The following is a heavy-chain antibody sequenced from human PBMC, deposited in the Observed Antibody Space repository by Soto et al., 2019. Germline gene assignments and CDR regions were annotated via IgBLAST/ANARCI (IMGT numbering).Heavy chain of an antibody. CDR2: IVVGSGNT. J-gene: IGHJ6*02. D-gene: IGHD3-22*01. CDR1: GFTFTSSA. Sequence: SVKVSCKASGFTFTSSAVQWVRQARGQRLEWIGWIVVGSGNTNYAQKFQERVTITRDMSTSTAYMELSSLRSEDTAVYYCAAASGDYYDSSGYRVKEYYYYGMDVWGQGTTVTVSS. CDR3: AAASGDYYDSSGYRVKEYYYYGMDV. V-gene: IGHV1-58*01.